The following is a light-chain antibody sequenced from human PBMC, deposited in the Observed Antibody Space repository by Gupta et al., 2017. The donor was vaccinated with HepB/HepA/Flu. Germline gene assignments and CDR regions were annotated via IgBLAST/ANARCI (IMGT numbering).Light chain of an antibody. CDR1: QSVSSS. Sequence: ETVLTPPPVTLSVSPGERATLSCRASQSVSSSLGWYQQKPGQAPRLLIYGASTRATGIPARFSGSGSGTEFTLTISSLQYEDFAVYYCQQYNNWHPDTFGQGTKLEIK. J-gene: IGKJ2*01. V-gene: IGKV3-15*01. CDR2: GAS. CDR3: QQYNNWHPDT.